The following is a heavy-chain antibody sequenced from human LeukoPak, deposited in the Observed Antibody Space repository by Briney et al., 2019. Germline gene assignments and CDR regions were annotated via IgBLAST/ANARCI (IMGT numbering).Heavy chain of an antibody. V-gene: IGHV5-51*01. J-gene: IGHJ4*02. CDR1: GYTFTNFW. CDR3: VRQPRVHTPDF. Sequence: NLGESLKISCEGSGYTFTNFWIGWVRQMPGKGLEWMGIVSPSGSDTRYSPSFQGQVTISADKSITTAYLQWSSLKASDTATYYCVRQPRVHTPDFWGQGTLVTVSS. CDR2: VSPSGSDT. D-gene: IGHD1-1*01.